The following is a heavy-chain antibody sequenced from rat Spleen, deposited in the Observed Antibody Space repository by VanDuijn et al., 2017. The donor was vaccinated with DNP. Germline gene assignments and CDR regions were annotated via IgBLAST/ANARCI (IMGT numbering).Heavy chain of an antibody. CDR2: ILYDGSNT. J-gene: IGHJ2*01. CDR3: ARSMSGVRGYYFDY. V-gene: IGHV5-7*01. D-gene: IGHD4-4*01. CDR1: GFTFSDYN. Sequence: EVQLVESGGGLVQPGRSLKLSCAASGFTFSDYNMAWVRQAPKKGLEWVATILYDGSNTYSGDSVKGRFTISRDNAKSTLYLQMDSLRSEDTATYYCARSMSGVRGYYFDYWGQGVMVTVSS.